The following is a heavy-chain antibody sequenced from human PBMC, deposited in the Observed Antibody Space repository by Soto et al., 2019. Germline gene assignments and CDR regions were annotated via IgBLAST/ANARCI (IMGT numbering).Heavy chain of an antibody. CDR2: ISAYNGNT. D-gene: IGHD4-17*01. J-gene: IGHJ6*03. CDR3: ARDRTVTNTSPMDV. V-gene: IGHV1-18*01. CDR1: GYTFTSYG. Sequence: ASVKVSCKASGYTFTSYGISWVRQAPGQGLDWMGWISAYNGNTNYAQKLQGRVTMTTDTSTSTAYMELRSLRSDDTAVYYCARDRTVTNTSPMDVWGKGTTVTVSS.